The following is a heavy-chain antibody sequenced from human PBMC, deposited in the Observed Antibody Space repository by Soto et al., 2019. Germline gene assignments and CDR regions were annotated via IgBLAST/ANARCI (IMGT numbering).Heavy chain of an antibody. Sequence: PSETLSLTCTVAGGSISSYYWSWIRQPPGKGLEWIGYIYYSGSTNYNPSLKSRVTISVDTSKNQFSLKLSSVTAADTAVYYCARSGSGHGDYFFYYYYMDVWGKGTTVTVSS. D-gene: IGHD4-17*01. J-gene: IGHJ6*03. CDR1: GGSISSYY. CDR3: ARSGSGHGDYFFYYYYMDV. V-gene: IGHV4-59*01. CDR2: IYYSGST.